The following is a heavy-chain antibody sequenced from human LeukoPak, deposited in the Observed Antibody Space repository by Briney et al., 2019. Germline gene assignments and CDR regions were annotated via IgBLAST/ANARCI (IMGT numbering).Heavy chain of an antibody. D-gene: IGHD2-2*01. V-gene: IGHV1-2*02. CDR3: AREGWEEYQLGS. Sequence: GASVKVSCKASGYTFTSYDINWVRQATGQGLEWMGWKNPNSGGTNYAQKFQGRVTMTRDTSISTAYMELSRLRSDDTAVYYCAREGWEEYQLGSWGQGTLVTVSS. CDR1: GYTFTSYD. J-gene: IGHJ5*02. CDR2: KNPNSGGT.